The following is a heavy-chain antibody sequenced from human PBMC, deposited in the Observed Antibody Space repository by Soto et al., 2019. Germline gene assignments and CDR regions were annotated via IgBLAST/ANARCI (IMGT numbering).Heavy chain of an antibody. D-gene: IGHD2-21*02. CDR3: AGQAVGLGDYYFDY. J-gene: IGHJ4*02. CDR2: SYYSGST. Sequence: SETLSLTCTVSGCSTSRSSYYWGWIRQPPGKGLEWIGSSYYSGSTYYNPSLTSRVTISVDTSKNQFSLKLSSVTAADTAVYYCAGQAVGLGDYYFDYWGQGTLVTVSS. V-gene: IGHV4-39*01. CDR1: GCSTSRSSYY.